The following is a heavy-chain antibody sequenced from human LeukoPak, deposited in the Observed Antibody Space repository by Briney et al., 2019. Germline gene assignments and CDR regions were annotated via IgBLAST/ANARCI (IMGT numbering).Heavy chain of an antibody. V-gene: IGHV1-2*02. CDR1: KYTFTDYY. Sequence: ASVKVSCKASKYTFTDYYIYWVRQAPGQGREWMGWINPNSGGTSYAQKFQGRVAMTRDTSINTADMDLTRLTSDDTAVYYCARADLRGYAFDIWGQGTMVTVSS. CDR2: INPNSGGT. J-gene: IGHJ3*02. CDR3: ARADLRGYAFDI. D-gene: IGHD2-15*01.